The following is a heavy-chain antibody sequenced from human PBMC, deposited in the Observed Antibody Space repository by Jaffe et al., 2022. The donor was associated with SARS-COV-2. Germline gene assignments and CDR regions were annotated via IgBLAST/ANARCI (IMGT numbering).Heavy chain of an antibody. Sequence: DVQLVQSGAEVGKPGESLKISCKGSGYTFTDYWIGWVRQKPGKGLEWMGIIYPEDSDTRYNPSFQGQVTISADKSTGTAFLQWSSLKASDTAMYFCARPSSGLADSFDYWGQGTLVTVSS. J-gene: IGHJ4*02. CDR3: ARPSSGLADSFDY. CDR2: IYPEDSDT. V-gene: IGHV5-51*01. D-gene: IGHD3-22*01. CDR1: GYTFTDYW.